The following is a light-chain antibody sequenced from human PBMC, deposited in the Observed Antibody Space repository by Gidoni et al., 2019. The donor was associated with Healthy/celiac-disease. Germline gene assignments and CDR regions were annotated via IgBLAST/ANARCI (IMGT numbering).Light chain of an antibody. Sequence: IQMTQSPSSLSASVGDRVTITCRASQSISSYLNWYQQKPGKPPNLLIYDASSLQSGVPSRFSVRGSGTDFTLTISSLQPEDFATYYCQQSYSTPQTFGQGTKVEIK. V-gene: IGKV1-39*01. CDR1: QSISSY. CDR3: QQSYSTPQT. CDR2: DAS. J-gene: IGKJ1*01.